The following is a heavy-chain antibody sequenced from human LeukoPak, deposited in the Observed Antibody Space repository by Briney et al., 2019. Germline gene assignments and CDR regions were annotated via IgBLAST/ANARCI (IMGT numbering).Heavy chain of an antibody. CDR3: AKGYGYSSSWTSNYYFYGLDV. V-gene: IGHV3-23*01. J-gene: IGHJ6*02. CDR2: ISDSDSGT. Sequence: GGSLRLSCAASGFTFSTYAMSWVRQAPGKGLEWVSGISDSDSGTYYADSVKGRFTISRDNSKSTLYLQMNSLRAEDTAVYYCAKGYGYSSSWTSNYYFYGLDVWGQGTTVTVSS. D-gene: IGHD6-13*01. CDR1: GFTFSTYA.